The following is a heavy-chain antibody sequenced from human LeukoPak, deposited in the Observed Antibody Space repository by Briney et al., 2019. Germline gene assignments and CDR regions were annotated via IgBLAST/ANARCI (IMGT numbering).Heavy chain of an antibody. CDR3: ARVSGWYWFDQ. CDR2: ISSDGRIT. Sequence: GGSLRLSCAGSGYTFSSYAMHWVRQAPGKGLECVAAISSDGRITYYANFVKGRFTISRDNSKNTLYLQMGSLRTEDMAVYYCARVSGWYWFDQWGQGTLVTVSS. CDR1: GYTFSSYA. J-gene: IGHJ5*02. V-gene: IGHV3-64*01. D-gene: IGHD6-19*01.